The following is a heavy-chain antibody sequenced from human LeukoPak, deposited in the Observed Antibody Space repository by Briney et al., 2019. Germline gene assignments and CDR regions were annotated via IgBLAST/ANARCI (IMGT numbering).Heavy chain of an antibody. D-gene: IGHD4-17*01. CDR2: VHFSGST. CDR3: ARLSSYTVPTWRPFDL. Sequence: SETLSLTCSVSGDSMSNYYWTWIRQPPMKGLEWMGHVHFSGSTNYNPSLKSRITISIDTSKNPFSLKLRSVTSADTAMYYCARLSSYTVPTWRPFDLWGRGTLVTVSS. J-gene: IGHJ2*01. V-gene: IGHV4-59*12. CDR1: GDSMSNYY.